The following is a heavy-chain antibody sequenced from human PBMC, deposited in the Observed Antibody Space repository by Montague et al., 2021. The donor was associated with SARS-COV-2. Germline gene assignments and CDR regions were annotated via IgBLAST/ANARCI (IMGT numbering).Heavy chain of an antibody. CDR3: AGGAPGY. V-gene: IGHV4-34*01. CDR1: GGSFSDYH. CDR2: INYGGST. Sequence: SETLSLTCAVYGGSFSDYHWTWIRQSPGEGLEWIGQINYGGSTKYNPSLKSRATISIDTSKNQFSLKLTSVTAADTAVYYCAGGAPGYWGQGTLVTVSS. D-gene: IGHD1-1*01. J-gene: IGHJ4*02.